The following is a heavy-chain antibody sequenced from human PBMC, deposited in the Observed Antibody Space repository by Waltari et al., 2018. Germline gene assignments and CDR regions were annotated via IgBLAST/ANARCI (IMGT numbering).Heavy chain of an antibody. CDR2: ISSSGTTI. D-gene: IGHD6-19*01. Sequence: EVQLVESGGGLVQPGGSLRLSCAASGFTFSRYEMNWVRQAPGKGLDWVSYISSSGTTIYYADSVKGRFTISRDNAKNSLYLQMNSLRVEDTAVYYCARDGQWLERGGFDYWGQGTLVTVSS. J-gene: IGHJ4*02. V-gene: IGHV3-48*03. CDR1: GFTFSRYE. CDR3: ARDGQWLERGGFDY.